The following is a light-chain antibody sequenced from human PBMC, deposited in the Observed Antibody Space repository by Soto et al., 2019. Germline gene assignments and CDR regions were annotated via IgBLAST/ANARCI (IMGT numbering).Light chain of an antibody. J-gene: IGKJ1*01. CDR3: QQFGSSPWT. CDR1: QSVSSNY. CDR2: GSS. V-gene: IGKV3-20*01. Sequence: ESVLTQSPGTLSLSPGEKATLSCRASQSVSSNYLSWYQQKPGHAPRLLIYGSSSRATGMPDRFSGSGSGTDFTLTISRLEPEDFAMYYCQQFGSSPWTFGQGTKVEIK.